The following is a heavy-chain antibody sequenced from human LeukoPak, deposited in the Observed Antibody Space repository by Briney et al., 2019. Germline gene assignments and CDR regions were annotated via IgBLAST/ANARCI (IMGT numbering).Heavy chain of an antibody. D-gene: IGHD6-13*01. V-gene: IGHV1-69*05. CDR2: IIPIFGTA. Sequence: SVKVSCKASGGTFSSYAISWVRQAPGQGLEWMGGIIPIFGTANYAQKFQGRVTITTDESTSTAYMELSSLGSEDTAVYYCARDRQQLALVPVYWGQGTLVTVSS. J-gene: IGHJ4*02. CDR1: GGTFSSYA. CDR3: ARDRQQLALVPVY.